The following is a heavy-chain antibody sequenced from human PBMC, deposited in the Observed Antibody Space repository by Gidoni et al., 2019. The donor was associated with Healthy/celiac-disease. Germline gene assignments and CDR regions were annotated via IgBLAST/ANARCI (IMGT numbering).Heavy chain of an antibody. CDR1: GFTFSSYG. Sequence: QVQLVVSGGGVVQPGRSLRLSCAASGFTFSSYGMHWVRQAPGKGLEGVAVIWYDGSNKYYADSVKGRFTISRDNSKNTLYLQMNSLRAEDTAVYYCARWHDSSGYYAFDIWGQGTMVTVSS. CDR2: IWYDGSNK. CDR3: ARWHDSSGYYAFDI. J-gene: IGHJ3*02. V-gene: IGHV3-33*01. D-gene: IGHD3-22*01.